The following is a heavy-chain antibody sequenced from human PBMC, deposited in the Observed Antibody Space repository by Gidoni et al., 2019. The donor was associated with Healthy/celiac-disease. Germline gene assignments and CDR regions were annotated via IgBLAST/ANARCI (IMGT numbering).Heavy chain of an antibody. V-gene: IGHV3-21*01. J-gene: IGHJ4*02. D-gene: IGHD3-10*01. CDR2: ISSSSSYI. Sequence: EVQLVESGGGLVKPGGSLRLSCAASGFTFSSYSMNWVRQAPGKGLEWVSSISSSSSYIYYADSVKGRFTISRDNAKNSLYLQMNSLRAEDTAVYYCAREAPATIYGSGSYDYWGQGTLVTVSS. CDR3: AREAPATIYGSGSYDY. CDR1: GFTFSSYS.